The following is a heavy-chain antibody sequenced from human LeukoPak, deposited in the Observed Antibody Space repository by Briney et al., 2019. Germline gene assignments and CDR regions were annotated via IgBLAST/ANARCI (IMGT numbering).Heavy chain of an antibody. D-gene: IGHD3-22*01. CDR2: ISSSSSYI. V-gene: IGHV3-21*01. CDR3: ARDRKYYYDSSGYYSDY. J-gene: IGHJ4*02. Sequence: PGGSLRLSCAASGFTFSSYSMNWVRQAPGKGLEWVSSISSSSSYIYYADSVKGRFTISRDNAKNSLYLQMNSLRAEDTAVYYCARDRKYYYDSSGYYSDYWGQGTLVTVSS. CDR1: GFTFSSYS.